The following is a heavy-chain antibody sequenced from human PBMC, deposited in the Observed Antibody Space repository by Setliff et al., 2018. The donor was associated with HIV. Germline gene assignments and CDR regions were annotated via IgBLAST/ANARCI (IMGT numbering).Heavy chain of an antibody. J-gene: IGHJ4*02. V-gene: IGHV3-30*02. CDR3: AKEKVKMRGNYDSSTYYALADS. Sequence: GGSLRLSCAASGFTLSDFGMHWVRQAPGKGLEWVALTWFDESHKFYSDSVQGRLIISRDNSKNTLYLQMNSLRPEDTAVYYCAKEKVKMRGNYDSSTYYALADSWGQGTLVTVSS. D-gene: IGHD3-22*01. CDR2: TWFDESHK. CDR1: GFTLSDFG.